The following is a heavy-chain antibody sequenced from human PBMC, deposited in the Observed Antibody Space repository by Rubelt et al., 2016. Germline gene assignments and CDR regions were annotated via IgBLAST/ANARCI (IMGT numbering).Heavy chain of an antibody. V-gene: IGHV3-33*01. CDR1: GFTFSSYG. Sequence: QVQLVESGGGVVQPGRSLRLSCAASGFTFSSYGMHWVRQAPGKGLEWVAVIWYDGSNKYYADSVKGRFYIPRENSNNTLYLQMNSLRAEETAVYDCARDFLGSSTSGYRNYPDYGGQGTLVTVSS. CDR2: IWYDGSNK. J-gene: IGHJ4*02. D-gene: IGHD2-2*01. CDR3: ARDFLGSSTSGYRNYPDY.